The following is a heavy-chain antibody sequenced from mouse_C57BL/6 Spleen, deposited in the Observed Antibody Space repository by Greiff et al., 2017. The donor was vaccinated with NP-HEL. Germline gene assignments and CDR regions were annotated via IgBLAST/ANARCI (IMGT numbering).Heavy chain of an antibody. J-gene: IGHJ1*03. CDR3: ARNYYCSSYWYFDV. Sequence: VQLQQSGPGLVQPSQRLSITCTVSGFSLTSYGVHWVRQSPGKGLEWLGVIWSGGSTDYNAAFISRLSISKDNSKSQVFFKMNSLQADDTAIYYCARNYYCSSYWYFDVWGTGTTVTVSS. CDR1: GFSLTSYG. V-gene: IGHV2-2*01. D-gene: IGHD1-1*01. CDR2: IWSGGST.